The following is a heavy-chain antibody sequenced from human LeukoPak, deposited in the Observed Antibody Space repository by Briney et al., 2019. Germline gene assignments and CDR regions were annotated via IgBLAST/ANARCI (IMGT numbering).Heavy chain of an antibody. Sequence: GGDPLLLCSAFGFTFISYALWRGRRAPGEGVEGGAGFLYYGRKKNYADSVKGRFTTSRDNSKNTLYLQMNSLRAEDTAVYYCARGTTPITIFGVVIKGWFDPWGQGTLVTVSS. CDR2: FLYYGRKK. CDR1: GFTFISYA. CDR3: ARGTTPITIFGVVIKGWFDP. V-gene: IGHV3-30*04. J-gene: IGHJ5*02. D-gene: IGHD3-3*01.